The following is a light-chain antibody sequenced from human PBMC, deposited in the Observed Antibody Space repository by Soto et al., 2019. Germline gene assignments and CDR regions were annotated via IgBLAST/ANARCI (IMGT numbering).Light chain of an antibody. CDR3: MQRIEFPLT. Sequence: DIVMTQTPLSLPVTPGEPASISCGSSQRLLYSDDGNTYLDWYLQKPGQSPQLLIYTVSYRASGVPDRFSGSGSGTDFTLKISRVEAEDVGVYYCMQRIEFPLTFGGGTKVKIK. CDR1: QRLLYSDDGNTY. V-gene: IGKV2-40*01. J-gene: IGKJ4*01. CDR2: TVS.